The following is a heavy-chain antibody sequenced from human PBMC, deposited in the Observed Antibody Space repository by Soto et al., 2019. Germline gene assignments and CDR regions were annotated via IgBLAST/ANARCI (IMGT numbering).Heavy chain of an antibody. D-gene: IGHD7-27*01. CDR2: IYYSGST. V-gene: IGHV4-59*01. Sequence: PSETLSLTCTVSGGSISSYYWSWIRQPPGKGLEWIGYIYYSGSTNYNPSLKSRVTISVDTSKNQFSLKLSSVTAADTAVYYCARRWGTSFDYWGQGTRVNVSS. CDR3: ARRWGTSFDY. J-gene: IGHJ4*02. CDR1: GGSISSYY.